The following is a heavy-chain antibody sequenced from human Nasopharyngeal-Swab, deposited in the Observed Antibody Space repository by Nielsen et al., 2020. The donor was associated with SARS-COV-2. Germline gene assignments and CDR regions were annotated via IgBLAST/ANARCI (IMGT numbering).Heavy chain of an antibody. D-gene: IGHD6-6*01. J-gene: IGHJ6*02. Sequence: GESLKISCAASGFTFSSYSMNWVRQAPGKGLEWVSSISSSSSYIYYADSVKGRFTIPRDNAKNSLYLQMNSLRAEDTAVYYCARYIIAARPLYYYYGMDVWGQGTTVTVSS. V-gene: IGHV3-21*01. CDR3: ARYIIAARPLYYYYGMDV. CDR1: GFTFSSYS. CDR2: ISSSSSYI.